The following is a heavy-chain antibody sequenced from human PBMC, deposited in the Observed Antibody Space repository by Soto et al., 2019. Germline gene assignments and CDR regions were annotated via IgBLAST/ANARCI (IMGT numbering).Heavy chain of an antibody. Sequence: EVQLLESGGGLVQPGGSLRLSCAASGFTFSNYAVTWVRQAPGKGLEWVSTISGSGGSTYYADSVKGRFTISRDNXKHTLYLQMNSRRAEVTAVYYCAEEQGSCWYEIDYWGQGTLVSVCS. CDR2: ISGSGGST. CDR1: GFTFSNYA. D-gene: IGHD6-13*01. CDR3: AEEQGSCWYEIDY. V-gene: IGHV3-23*01. J-gene: IGHJ4*02.